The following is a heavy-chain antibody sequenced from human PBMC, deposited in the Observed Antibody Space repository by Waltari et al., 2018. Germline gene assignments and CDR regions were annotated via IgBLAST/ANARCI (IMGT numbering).Heavy chain of an antibody. D-gene: IGHD6-19*01. CDR3: ARYYSSGWYDVAD. CDR2: IYYSGST. V-gene: IGHV4-31*03. J-gene: IGHJ4*02. Sequence: QVQLQESGPGLVKPSQTLSLTCTFSGGSISSGGYYWSWIRQHPGKGLEWIGYIYYSGSTYYNPSLKSRVTISVDTSKNQFSLKLSSVTAADTAVYYCARYYSSGWYDVADWGQGTLVTVSS. CDR1: GGSISSGGYY.